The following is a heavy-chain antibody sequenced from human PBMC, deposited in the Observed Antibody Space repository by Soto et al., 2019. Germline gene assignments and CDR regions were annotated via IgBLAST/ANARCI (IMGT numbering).Heavy chain of an antibody. CDR3: AKRAFYGSGIPNYYGMDV. CDR1: GFTFSNYA. Sequence: EVHLLESGGGLVQPGGSLRLSCAASGFTFSNYAMTWVRQAPGKGLEWVSVISGTGGGTNNADSAKGRFTTSRDNSKNTLYLQMNSLRAEDTAVYYCAKRAFYGSGIPNYYGMDVWGQWTAVTVSS. J-gene: IGHJ6*02. D-gene: IGHD3-10*01. CDR2: ISGTGGGT. V-gene: IGHV3-23*01.